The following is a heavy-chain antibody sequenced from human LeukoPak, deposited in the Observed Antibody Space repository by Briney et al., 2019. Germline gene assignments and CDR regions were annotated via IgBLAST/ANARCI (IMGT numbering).Heavy chain of an antibody. D-gene: IGHD3-9*01. V-gene: IGHV3-30*02. CDR3: VRDSGYYDVLRVDY. Sequence: GGSLRLSCAASGFTFSTSGMHWVRQSPGKGLDWVAFIRNDGTKKNYADSVKGRFTISRDNAKNSLYLRMTSLRADDTAIYYCVRDSGYYDVLRVDYWGQGTLVTVSS. CDR1: GFTFSTSG. CDR2: IRNDGTKK. J-gene: IGHJ4*02.